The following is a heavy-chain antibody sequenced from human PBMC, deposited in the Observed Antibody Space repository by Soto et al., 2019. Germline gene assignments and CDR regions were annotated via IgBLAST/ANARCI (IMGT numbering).Heavy chain of an antibody. D-gene: IGHD2-2*01. V-gene: IGHV3-15*01. CDR2: IRSNADGGTT. CDR3: TTDVAGYCSSPPCNTPQNWFDP. CDR1: GFTFSNAW. J-gene: IGHJ5*02. Sequence: LRLSCAASGFTFSNAWMSWVRQAPGKGLEWVGRIRSNADGGTTNYAAPAKDRFTMSRDDSKNTLYLQMSSLKTEDTAVYYCTTDVAGYCSSPPCNTPQNWFDPCGQGTLVTV.